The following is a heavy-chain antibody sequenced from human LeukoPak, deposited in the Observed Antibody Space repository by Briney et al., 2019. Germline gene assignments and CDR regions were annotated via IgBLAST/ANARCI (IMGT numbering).Heavy chain of an antibody. V-gene: IGHV3-23*01. D-gene: IGHD2-2*01. J-gene: IGHJ4*02. CDR3: AKEWEGDIVVVPAAIGY. Sequence: GGSLRLSCAASGFPFNSYVMSWVRQAPGKGLEWVSGISGSGGSTYYADSVKGRFTISRDNSRNTLYLQVNSLRAEDTAVYYCAKEWEGDIVVVPAAIGYWGQGTLVSVSS. CDR1: GFPFNSYV. CDR2: ISGSGGST.